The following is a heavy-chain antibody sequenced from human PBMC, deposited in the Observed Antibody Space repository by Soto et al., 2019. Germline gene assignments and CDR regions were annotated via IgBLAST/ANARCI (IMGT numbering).Heavy chain of an antibody. V-gene: IGHV4-59*01. CDR2: IYYSGST. D-gene: IGHD4-4*01. J-gene: IGHJ4*02. CDR1: GGSISSYS. CDR3: GRGLQLDY. Sequence: PSETLSLTCTVAGGSISSYSWSWIRQPPGKGLEWIGYIYYSGSTNYNPSLKSRVTISVDTSKNQFSLKLSSVTAADTAVYYCGRGLQLDYWGQGTLVTVSS.